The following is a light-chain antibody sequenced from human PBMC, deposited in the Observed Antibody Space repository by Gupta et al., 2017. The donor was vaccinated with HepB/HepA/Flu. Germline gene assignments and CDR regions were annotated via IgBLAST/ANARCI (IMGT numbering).Light chain of an antibody. CDR3: SSYTSSSTYVV. CDR1: SSDVGGYNY. Sequence: QSPLTQLAPVSGSPGQPITFPSLETSSDVGGYNYVSWYQQHPGKAPKLMIYDVSNRPSGVSNRFSGSKSGNTASLTISGLQAEDEADYYCSSYTSSSTYVVFGGGTKLTVL. V-gene: IGLV2-14*01. CDR2: DVS. J-gene: IGLJ2*01.